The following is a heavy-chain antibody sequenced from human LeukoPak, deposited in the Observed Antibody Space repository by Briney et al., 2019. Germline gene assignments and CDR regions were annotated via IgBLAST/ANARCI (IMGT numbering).Heavy chain of an antibody. D-gene: IGHD4-11*01. CDR1: GGSVSSYY. J-gene: IGHJ4*02. V-gene: IGHV4-59*02. CDR2: SFYSGNT. CDR3: ARGIDYSNYGGFDYFDY. Sequence: PSETLALTCTVSGGSVSSYYWSWFRQPPGKGLEWIGYSFYSGNTNSNPSLKSRVTMSVDTSKNQFSLKLSSVTAADTAVYYCARGIDYSNYGGFDYFDYWGQGTLVTVSS.